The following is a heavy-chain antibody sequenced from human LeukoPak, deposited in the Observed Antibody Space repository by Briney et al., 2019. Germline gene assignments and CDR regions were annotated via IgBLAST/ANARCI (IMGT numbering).Heavy chain of an antibody. CDR3: ASRAAAHWYFDL. CDR1: GFTFSSYE. Sequence: GGSLRLSCAASGFTFSSYEMNWVRQAPGKGLEWVSYISSSGSTIHYADSVKGRFTTSRDNAKNSLYLQMNSLRAEDTAVYYCASRAAAHWYFDLWGRGALVTVSS. D-gene: IGHD6-13*01. V-gene: IGHV3-48*03. J-gene: IGHJ2*01. CDR2: ISSSGSTI.